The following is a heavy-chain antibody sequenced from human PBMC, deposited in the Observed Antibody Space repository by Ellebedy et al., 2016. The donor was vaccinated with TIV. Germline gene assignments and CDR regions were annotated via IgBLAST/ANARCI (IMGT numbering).Heavy chain of an antibody. V-gene: IGHV3-7*01. J-gene: IGHJ5*01. CDR3: AAGGGLLAVA. Sequence: PGGSLRLSCVASAFTSPFTFSNYWMNWVRQAPGKGLEWLANIKQDGSETYYVDSVKGRFTISRDNTKNSLFLQMSSLRDEDTGTYYCAAGGGLLAVAWGHGTLVTVSA. CDR2: IKQDGSET. D-gene: IGHD3-3*02. CDR1: AFTSPFTFSNYW.